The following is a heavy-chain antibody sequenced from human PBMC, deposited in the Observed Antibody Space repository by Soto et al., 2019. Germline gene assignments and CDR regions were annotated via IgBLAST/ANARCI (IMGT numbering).Heavy chain of an antibody. Sequence: EVQLVETGGGLIQPGGSLRLSCAASGFTVSSNYMSWVRQAPGKGLEWVSVIYSGGSKYYADSVRGQFTISRNNSKNTLYIQMKSLRAEDTAVYYCARDPPATRHGMDVWGQGTTVTVSS. CDR1: GFTVSSNY. CDR2: IYSGGSK. V-gene: IGHV3-53*02. CDR3: ARDPPATRHGMDV. J-gene: IGHJ6*02.